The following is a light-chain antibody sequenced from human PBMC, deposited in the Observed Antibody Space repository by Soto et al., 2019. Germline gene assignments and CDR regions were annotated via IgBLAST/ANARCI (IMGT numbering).Light chain of an antibody. V-gene: IGKV3-11*01. J-gene: IGKJ4*01. CDR3: HQRSAWPLT. Sequence: EIVLTQSPATLSLSPGERATLSCRASQSVGSSLAWYQQKPGQPPRLLIWDASNRATGIPARFSGSGSGTDFTLTMTSLEPEDFVVYYCHQRSAWPLTFGGGTRVEIK. CDR1: QSVGSS. CDR2: DAS.